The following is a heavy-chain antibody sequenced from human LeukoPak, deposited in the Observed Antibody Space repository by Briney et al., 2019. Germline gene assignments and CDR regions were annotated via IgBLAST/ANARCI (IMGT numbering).Heavy chain of an antibody. J-gene: IGHJ4*02. CDR1: GSTFSSYG. CDR2: ISYDGSNK. CDR3: AKGPEGDYLDY. V-gene: IGHV3-30*18. Sequence: GGSLRLSCAASGSTFSSYGMHWVRQAPGKGLEWVAVISYDGSNKYYADSVKGRFTISRDNSKNTLYLQMNSLRAEDTAVYYCAKGPEGDYLDYWGQGTLVTVSS. D-gene: IGHD1-14*01.